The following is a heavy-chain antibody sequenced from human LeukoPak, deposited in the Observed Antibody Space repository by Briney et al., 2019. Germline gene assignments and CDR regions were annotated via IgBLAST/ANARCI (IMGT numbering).Heavy chain of an antibody. Sequence: SETLSLTCAVYGGSFSGYYWSWIRQPPGKGLEWIGEINHSGSTNYNPSLKSRVTISVDTSKNQFSLKLSSVTAADTAVYYCARDRQGFGIDYWGQGTLVTVSS. D-gene: IGHD3-10*01. CDR2: INHSGST. CDR1: GGSFSGYY. V-gene: IGHV4-34*01. J-gene: IGHJ4*02. CDR3: ARDRQGFGIDY.